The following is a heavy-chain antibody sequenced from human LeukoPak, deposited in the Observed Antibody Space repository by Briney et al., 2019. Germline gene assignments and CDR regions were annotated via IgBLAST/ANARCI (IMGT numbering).Heavy chain of an antibody. J-gene: IGHJ4*02. D-gene: IGHD3-22*01. CDR3: ARVGSGGSGYYGDLFDY. Sequence: ASVKVSCKVSGYSLTELSMHWVRQAPGQGLEWMGIINPSGGSTSYAQKFQGRVTMTRDMSTSTVYMELSSLRSEDTAVYYCARVGSGGSGYYGDLFDYWGQGTLVTVSS. V-gene: IGHV1-46*01. CDR1: GYSLTELS. CDR2: INPSGGST.